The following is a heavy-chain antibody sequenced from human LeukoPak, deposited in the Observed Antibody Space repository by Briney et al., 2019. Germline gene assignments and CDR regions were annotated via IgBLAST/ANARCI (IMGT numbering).Heavy chain of an antibody. J-gene: IGHJ6*02. D-gene: IGHD2-15*01. CDR2: ISSDGSNK. CDR1: GFTFSNYA. CDR3: ARVDCSGGSCSANYYYYGMDV. V-gene: IGHV3-30-3*01. Sequence: GGSLRLSCAASGFTFSNYAMHWVRQAPGKGLEWVAVISSDGSNKYYADSVKGRFTISSDNSKNTLYLQVNSLRAEDTAVYYCARVDCSGGSCSANYYYYGMDVWGQGTTVTVSS.